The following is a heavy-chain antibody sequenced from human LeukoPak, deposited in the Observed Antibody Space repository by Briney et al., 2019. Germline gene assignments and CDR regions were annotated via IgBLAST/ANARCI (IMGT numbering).Heavy chain of an antibody. CDR1: GGSMSSHY. CDR2: IYIDGSS. Sequence: KSSETLSLTCTVSGGSMSSHYWSWIRQPAGKGLEWIGRIYIDGSSNYNSSLKSRVAMSVDTPKNQFSLKLTSVTAADTAMYYCARGMTAFDPWGQGTLVTVSS. V-gene: IGHV4-4*07. D-gene: IGHD2-8*01. J-gene: IGHJ5*02. CDR3: ARGMTAFDP.